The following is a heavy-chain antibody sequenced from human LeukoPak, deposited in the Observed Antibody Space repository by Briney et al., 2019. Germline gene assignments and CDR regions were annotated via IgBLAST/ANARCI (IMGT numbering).Heavy chain of an antibody. CDR2: IYSSGST. V-gene: IGHV4-61*02. Sequence: SETLSLTCTVSGGSISSSSYYWGWIRQPAGKGLEWIGRIYSSGSTNYNPSLKSRVTISVDTSKNQFSLKLSSVTAADTAVYYCARNDYGSGFDYWGQGTLVTVSS. J-gene: IGHJ4*02. D-gene: IGHD3-10*01. CDR3: ARNDYGSGFDY. CDR1: GGSISSSSYY.